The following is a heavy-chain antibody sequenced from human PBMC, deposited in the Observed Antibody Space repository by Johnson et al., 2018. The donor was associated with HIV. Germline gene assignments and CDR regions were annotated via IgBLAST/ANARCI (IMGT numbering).Heavy chain of an antibody. CDR1: GSTFGGFA. V-gene: IGHV3-30*02. CDR2: IGYDGSKK. D-gene: IGHD4-11*01. Sequence: QVQLVESGGGWVHLGGSLRLSGEGPGSTFGGFARNGFRRAPGKGRGWVALIGYDGSKKNYEDSVKGGFTISRDISKNPLYLKMNSLRAEDTAVYYCSKMEFDYRNYAAPLSLHDAFDIWGQGTMVTVSS. CDR3: SKMEFDYRNYAAPLSLHDAFDI. J-gene: IGHJ3*02.